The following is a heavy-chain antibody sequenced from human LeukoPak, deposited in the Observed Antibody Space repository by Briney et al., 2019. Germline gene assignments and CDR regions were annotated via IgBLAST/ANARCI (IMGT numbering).Heavy chain of an antibody. CDR2: IFTSGSA. Sequence: SEPLSLTCSGSNYSISNSLYWGWIRQPAGKGLEWLGQIFTSGSATYNSSLKSRLTMSVDKSKNQVSLKLISVTAADTAIYYCARHSPSGWYFFDFWGRGTLVTVSS. D-gene: IGHD6-19*01. V-gene: IGHV4-4*07. CDR1: NYSISNSLY. CDR3: ARHSPSGWYFFDF. J-gene: IGHJ4*02.